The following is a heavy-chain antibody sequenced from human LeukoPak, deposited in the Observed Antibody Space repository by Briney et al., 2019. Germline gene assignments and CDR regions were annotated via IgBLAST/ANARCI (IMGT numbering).Heavy chain of an antibody. V-gene: IGHV3-23*01. D-gene: IGHD1-26*01. CDR3: ARDKVIVGAGTTGMDV. CDR1: GFTFSSYA. CDR2: ISGSGGST. Sequence: GSLRLSCAASGFTFSSYAISWVRQAPGKGLEWVPAISGSGGSTYYADSVKGRFTISRDNSKNTLYLQMNSLKAEDTAVYYCARDKVIVGAGTTGMDVWGQGTTVTVSS. J-gene: IGHJ6*02.